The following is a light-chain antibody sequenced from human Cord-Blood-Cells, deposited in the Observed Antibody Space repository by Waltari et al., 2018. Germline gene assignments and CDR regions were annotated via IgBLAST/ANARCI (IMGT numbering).Light chain of an antibody. CDR3: CSYAGSSTWV. J-gene: IGLJ3*02. Sequence: QSALTQPASVSGSPGQSFTISCTGTSRDVGSYNLVSRYQQHPGKAPKLMIYEGSNRPSGVSNRFSGSKSGNTASLTISGLQAEDEADYYCCSYAGSSTWVFGGGTKLTVL. CDR2: EGS. CDR1: SRDVGSYNL. V-gene: IGLV2-23*01.